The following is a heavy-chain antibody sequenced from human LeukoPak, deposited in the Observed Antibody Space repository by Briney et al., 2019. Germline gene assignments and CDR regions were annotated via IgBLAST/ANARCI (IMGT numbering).Heavy chain of an antibody. Sequence: GGSLRLSCAASQFTFSSYNMNWVRQAPGKGLEWVSGISWNSGSIGYADSVKGRFTISRDNAKNSLYLQMNSLRAEDTALYYCAKAHYGSGPGDFDYWGQGTLVTVSS. D-gene: IGHD3-10*01. CDR3: AKAHYGSGPGDFDY. CDR2: ISWNSGSI. J-gene: IGHJ4*02. CDR1: QFTFSSYN. V-gene: IGHV3-9*01.